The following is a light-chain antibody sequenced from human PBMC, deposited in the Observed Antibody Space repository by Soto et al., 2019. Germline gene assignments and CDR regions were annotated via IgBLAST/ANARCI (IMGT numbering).Light chain of an antibody. Sequence: MVITQAPPTLPVSHEERGTLSCRASQSVGSSLAWFHQKPGQAPRLLIYGASSRATGTPARFSGSGSGTEFTLTSSILQSEDFAVYYCQQYANWWTLGQGTKVDIK. CDR2: GAS. V-gene: IGKV3-15*01. CDR1: QSVGSS. CDR3: QQYANWWT. J-gene: IGKJ1*01.